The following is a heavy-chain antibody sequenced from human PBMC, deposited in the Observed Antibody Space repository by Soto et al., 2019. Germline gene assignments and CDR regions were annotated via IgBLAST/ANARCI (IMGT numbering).Heavy chain of an antibody. CDR2: INQGGSES. D-gene: IGHD6-6*01. V-gene: IGHV3-7*05. CDR3: ATATAVRDSSSSH. Sequence: EVQLVESGGGLVQPGGSLRLSCVVSGFTFSSYWMSWVRQAPGKGLEWVANINQGGSESYYMDSVKGRFTVSRDNAKNSLYLQMSSLRDEDTAVYYCATATAVRDSSSSHWGQGTLVTVSS. CDR1: GFTFSSYW. J-gene: IGHJ4*02.